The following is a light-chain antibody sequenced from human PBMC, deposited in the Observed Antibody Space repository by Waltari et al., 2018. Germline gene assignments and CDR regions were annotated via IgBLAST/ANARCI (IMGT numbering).Light chain of an antibody. CDR1: SSNIGAGYD. J-gene: IGLJ2*01. CDR2: VNG. CDR3: QSYDSSLSAVV. V-gene: IGLV1-40*01. Sequence: QSVLTQPPSVSGAPGQRVTISCTGSSSNIGAGYDVHWYQQLPGTAPKLLIVVNGNRPSGVPDRFSGSKSGTSASLAITGLQAEDEADYYCQSYDSSLSAVVFGGGTKLTVL.